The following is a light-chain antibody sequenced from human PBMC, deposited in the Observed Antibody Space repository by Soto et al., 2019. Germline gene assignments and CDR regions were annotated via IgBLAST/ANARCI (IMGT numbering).Light chain of an antibody. CDR1: QTISTF. Sequence: DIQMTQSPSSLSASVGARAPITCRSSQTISTFLHWFQQKPGKAPNLLIYDASSLQSGVPSRFSGSGSGTDFTLTISSLQPEDFGTYYCQQTYSTFVSFGGGTKVDIK. J-gene: IGKJ4*01. V-gene: IGKV1-39*01. CDR2: DAS. CDR3: QQTYSTFVS.